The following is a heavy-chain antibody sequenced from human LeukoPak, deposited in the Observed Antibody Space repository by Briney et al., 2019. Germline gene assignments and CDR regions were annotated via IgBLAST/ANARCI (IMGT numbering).Heavy chain of an antibody. J-gene: IGHJ3*02. Sequence: GGSLRLSCAASGFTFSSYSMNWVRQAPGKGLEWVSSISSSSSYIYYADSVKGRFTISRDNAKNSLYLQMNSLRAEDTAVYHCARDAVTIFGVVIKDDAFDIWGQGTMVTVSS. V-gene: IGHV3-21*01. CDR2: ISSSSSYI. D-gene: IGHD3-3*01. CDR3: ARDAVTIFGVVIKDDAFDI. CDR1: GFTFSSYS.